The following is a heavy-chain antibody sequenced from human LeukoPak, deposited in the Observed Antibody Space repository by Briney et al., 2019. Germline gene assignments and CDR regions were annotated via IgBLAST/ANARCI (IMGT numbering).Heavy chain of an antibody. CDR3: ARGTYYYGSGSFF. CDR2: IIPIFGTA. D-gene: IGHD3-10*01. Sequence: SVKVSCKASRGTFSSYAISWVRQAPGQGLEWMGRIIPIFGTANYAQKFQGRVTITTDESTSTDCMELSSLRSEDTAVYYCARGTYYYGSGSFFWGQGTLVSVSS. CDR1: RGTFSSYA. V-gene: IGHV1-69*05. J-gene: IGHJ4*02.